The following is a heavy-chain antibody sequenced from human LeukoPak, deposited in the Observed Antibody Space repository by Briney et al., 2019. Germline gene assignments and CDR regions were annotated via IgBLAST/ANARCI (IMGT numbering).Heavy chain of an antibody. J-gene: IGHJ1*01. D-gene: IGHD4-17*01. Sequence: PSETLSLTCTVSGDSVSSGSYYWSWLRHPPGKGLEWIGYIFFSGSTKYNPSLKSRVTISLDASKNQFSPNLSSVTAADTAFYYCAGGDYFRFQHWGQGTLVTVSS. CDR3: AGGDYFRFQH. V-gene: IGHV4-61*01. CDR1: GDSVSSGSYY. CDR2: IFFSGST.